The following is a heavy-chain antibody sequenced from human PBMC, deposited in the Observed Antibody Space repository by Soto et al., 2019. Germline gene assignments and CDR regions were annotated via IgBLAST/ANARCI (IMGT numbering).Heavy chain of an antibody. CDR3: ARIPAAGYVDD. CDR2: IHHSGTT. Sequence: SETLSLTCAVSGGSISSSNWWSWVRQPPGKGLDWIGEIHHSGTTNYNPSLKSRVSISVDISKNQFSLKVSSVTAADTAVYYCARIPAAGYVDDWGQGTLVTVSS. CDR1: GGSISSSNW. V-gene: IGHV4-4*02. D-gene: IGHD6-13*01. J-gene: IGHJ4*02.